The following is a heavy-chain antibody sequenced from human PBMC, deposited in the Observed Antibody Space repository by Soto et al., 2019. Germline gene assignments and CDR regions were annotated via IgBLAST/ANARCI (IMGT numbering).Heavy chain of an antibody. CDR3: ARHPERIAEIGWFDP. CDR2: ISSSSSTI. Sequence: NRIIQDTGKGLEWVSYISSSSSTIYYADSVKGRFTISRDNAKNSLYLQMNSLRAEDTAVYYCARHPERIAEIGWFDPWGQGTLVTVSS. J-gene: IGHJ5*02. D-gene: IGHD6-13*01. V-gene: IGHV3-48*01.